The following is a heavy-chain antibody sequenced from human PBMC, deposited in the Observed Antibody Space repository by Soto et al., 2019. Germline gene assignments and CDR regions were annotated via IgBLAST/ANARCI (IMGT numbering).Heavy chain of an antibody. V-gene: IGHV3-33*01. CDR2: IWYDGSNK. CDR1: GFTFSSYG. Sequence: LRLSCAASGFTFSSYGMHWVRQAPGKGLEWVAVIWYDGSNKYYADSVKGRFTISRDNSKNTLYLQMNSLRAEDTAVYYCARDSIPFLEWLSQPYYFDYWGQGTLVTVSS. J-gene: IGHJ4*02. D-gene: IGHD3-3*01. CDR3: ARDSIPFLEWLSQPYYFDY.